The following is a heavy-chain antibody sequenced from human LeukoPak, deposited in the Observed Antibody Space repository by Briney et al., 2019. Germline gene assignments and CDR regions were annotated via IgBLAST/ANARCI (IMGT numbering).Heavy chain of an antibody. Sequence: SVKVFCKASGYTFTTNYMHWVRQTPGQALEWKGIINPSGGSTSYAQKFQGRVTMTRDTSTSTVYMELSSLRSEDTAVYYCARADSSSWYGEFDYWGQGTLVTVSS. CDR2: INPSGGST. J-gene: IGHJ4*02. CDR1: GYTFTTNY. CDR3: ARADSSSWYGEFDY. D-gene: IGHD6-13*01. V-gene: IGHV1-46*01.